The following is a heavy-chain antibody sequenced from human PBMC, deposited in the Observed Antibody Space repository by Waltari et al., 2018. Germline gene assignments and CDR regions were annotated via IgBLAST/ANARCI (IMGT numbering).Heavy chain of an antibody. J-gene: IGHJ4*02. V-gene: IGHV3-23*01. Sequence: EVQLLESGGGLVQPGGYLRLSCAASGFTFSSYAMRWVRQAPGKGLEWVSAISGSGGSTYYADPVKGRFTISRDNSKNTLYLQMNSLRAEDTAVYYCAKGGSSIAAPTSYFDYWGQGTLVTVSS. CDR2: ISGSGGST. CDR3: AKGGSSIAAPTSYFDY. CDR1: GFTFSSYA. D-gene: IGHD6-6*01.